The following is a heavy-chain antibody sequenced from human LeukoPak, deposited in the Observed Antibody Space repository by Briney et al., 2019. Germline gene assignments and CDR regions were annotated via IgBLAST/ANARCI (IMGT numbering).Heavy chain of an antibody. J-gene: IGHJ6*03. CDR2: ISAYNGNT. CDR1: GYTFTSYG. V-gene: IGHV1-18*01. D-gene: IGHD6-13*01. CDR3: ARTYSSSSIGYYYYMDV. Sequence: ASVKVSCKASGYTFTSYGISWVRQAPGQGLEWMGWISAYNGNTNYAQKLQGRVTMTTDTSTSTAYMELRSLRSDDTAVYYCARTYSSSSIGYYYYMDVWGKGTTVTVSS.